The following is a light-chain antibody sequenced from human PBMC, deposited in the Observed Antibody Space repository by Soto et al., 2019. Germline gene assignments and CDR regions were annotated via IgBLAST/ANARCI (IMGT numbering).Light chain of an antibody. V-gene: IGKV3-20*01. CDR3: QQYERSPTT. Sequence: ELVLTQSPGTLSLSPGERATLSCRASQSVSSTYLAWYQQKPGQAPSLLIYGASRRATGIPARFSGSGSGTDCTLTISRLEPEDFAVYYCQQYERSPTTFGGGTKVEIK. CDR1: QSVSSTY. CDR2: GAS. J-gene: IGKJ4*01.